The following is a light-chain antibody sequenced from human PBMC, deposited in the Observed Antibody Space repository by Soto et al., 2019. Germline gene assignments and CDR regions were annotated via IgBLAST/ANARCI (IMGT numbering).Light chain of an antibody. V-gene: IGKV3-15*01. CDR2: GAS. Sequence: EIVLTHSRATLSVSPGERVTLSCRASESVDINLAWYQQKPGQAPRLLIYGASTRATDMPGTFSGRGSGTEFTLTISSLQSEDFAVYYCQQYKNWPRTFGQGTKVDI. CDR1: ESVDIN. J-gene: IGKJ1*01. CDR3: QQYKNWPRT.